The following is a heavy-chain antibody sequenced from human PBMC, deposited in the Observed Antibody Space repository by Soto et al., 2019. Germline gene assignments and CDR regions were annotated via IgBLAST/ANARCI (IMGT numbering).Heavy chain of an antibody. J-gene: IGHJ4*02. CDR1: YY. D-gene: IGHD3-10*01. CDR3: AREPGV. Sequence: YYWSWIRQHPGKGLEWIGYIYYSGSTYYNPSLKSQVTISVDTSKNQFSLKLSSVTAADTAVYYCAREPGVWGQGSLVTVSS. V-gene: IGHV4-31*01. CDR2: IYYSGST.